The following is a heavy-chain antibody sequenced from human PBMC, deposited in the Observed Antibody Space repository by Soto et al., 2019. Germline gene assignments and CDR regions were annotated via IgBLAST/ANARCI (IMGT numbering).Heavy chain of an antibody. Sequence: SETLSLTCTVSGGSISSYYWSWFRQSPGKRMEWIGYVHHSWGSSYNPSLQSRVAISLDTSKSQFSLKVTSVTATDTAVYYCARQGFGPLHGLVDVWGQGTKVTVSS. V-gene: IGHV4-59*08. CDR1: GGSISSYY. D-gene: IGHD3-10*01. J-gene: IGHJ6*02. CDR2: VHHSWGS. CDR3: ARQGFGPLHGLVDV.